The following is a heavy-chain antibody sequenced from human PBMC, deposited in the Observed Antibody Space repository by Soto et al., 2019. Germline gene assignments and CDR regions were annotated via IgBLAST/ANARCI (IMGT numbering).Heavy chain of an antibody. Sequence: GGSLRLSCAASGFTFSSYAMSWVRQAPGKGLEWVSAISGSGGSTYYADSVKGRFTISRDNSKNTLYLQMNSLRAEDTAVYYCAKEGYCSGGSCRPPYYFDYWGQGTLVTVSS. CDR1: GFTFSSYA. V-gene: IGHV3-23*01. J-gene: IGHJ4*02. D-gene: IGHD2-15*01. CDR3: AKEGYCSGGSCRPPYYFDY. CDR2: ISGSGGST.